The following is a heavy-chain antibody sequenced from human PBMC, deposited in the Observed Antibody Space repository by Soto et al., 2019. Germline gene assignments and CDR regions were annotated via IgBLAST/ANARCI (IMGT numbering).Heavy chain of an antibody. D-gene: IGHD6-19*01. V-gene: IGHV4-34*01. CDR3: ARGRFPSVAGRGPLGY. CDR1: GGSFSGYY. Sequence: QVQLQQWGAGLLKPSETLSLTCAVYGGSFSGYYWSWIRQPPGKGLEWIGEINHSGSTNYNPSLKSRVTISXXTXKXLFSLKLSSVTAADTAVYYCARGRFPSVAGRGPLGYWGQGTLVTVSS. J-gene: IGHJ4*02. CDR2: INHSGST.